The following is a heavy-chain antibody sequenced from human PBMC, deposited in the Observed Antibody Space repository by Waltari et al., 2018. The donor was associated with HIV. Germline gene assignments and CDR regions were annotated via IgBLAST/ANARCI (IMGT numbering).Heavy chain of an antibody. D-gene: IGHD3-10*01. Sequence: QLPWLVTGGWLVNSWGDITPSRGVLALAFCGACMHWVRQAPGKGLEWVAVMSYDGKTYYSDDVRGRFTMSRDTSRNTMFLQMDRLKVGDRGVYYCAKDLNVFYHGSGFDYWGPGSPVSVS. V-gene: IGHV3-30*18. CDR1: ALAFCGAC. CDR2: MSYDGKT. CDR3: AKDLNVFYHGSGFDY. J-gene: IGHJ4*02.